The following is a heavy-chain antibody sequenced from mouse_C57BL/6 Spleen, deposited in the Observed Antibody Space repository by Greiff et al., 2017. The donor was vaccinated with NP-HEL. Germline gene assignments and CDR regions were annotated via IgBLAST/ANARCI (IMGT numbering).Heavy chain of an antibody. D-gene: IGHD1-1*01. CDR1: GYTFTTYP. V-gene: IGHV1-47*01. J-gene: IGHJ1*03. CDR2: FNPYNDDT. Sequence: VHLVESGAELVKPGASVKMSCKASGYTFTTYPIEWMKQNHGKSLEWIGNFNPYNDDTKYNEKFKGKATLTVEKSSSTVYLELSRLTSDDSAVYYWARDCGSSGWYFDVWGTGTTVTVSS. CDR3: ARDCGSSGWYFDV.